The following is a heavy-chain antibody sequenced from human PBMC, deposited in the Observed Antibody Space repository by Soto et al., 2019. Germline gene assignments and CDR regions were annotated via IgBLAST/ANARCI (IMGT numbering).Heavy chain of an antibody. D-gene: IGHD3-22*01. CDR3: ARNNYYDSSGYPVY. CDR1: GFTFSSYG. J-gene: IGHJ4*02. V-gene: IGHV3-33*01. CDR2: IWYDGSNK. Sequence: GGSLRLSCAASGFTFSSYGMHWVRQAPGKGLEWVAVIWYDGSNKYYADSVKGRFTISRDNSKNTLYLQMNSLRAEDTAVYYCARNNYYDSSGYPVYWGQGTLVTVSS.